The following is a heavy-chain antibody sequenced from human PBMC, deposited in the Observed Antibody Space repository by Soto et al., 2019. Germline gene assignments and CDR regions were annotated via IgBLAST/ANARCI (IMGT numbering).Heavy chain of an antibody. CDR1: GYTFTSYA. CDR2: INAGNGNT. Sequence: GASVKVSCKASGYTFTSYAMHWVRQAPGQRLEWMGWINAGNGNTKYSQKFQGRVTITRDTSAITAYMELSSLRSEDTAVYYCARDKWFCSGGSCYEGDAFDIWGQGTMVTVSS. CDR3: ARDKWFCSGGSCYEGDAFDI. J-gene: IGHJ3*02. V-gene: IGHV1-3*01. D-gene: IGHD2-15*01.